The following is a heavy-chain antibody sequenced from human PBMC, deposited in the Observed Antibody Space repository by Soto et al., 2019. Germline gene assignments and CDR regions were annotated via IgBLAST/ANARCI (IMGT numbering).Heavy chain of an antibody. Sequence: PGGSLRLSCAASGFTSGYYWMSWVRQARGKGLEWLATTYYADSVKDRITISRDNSNNAVYLQLSSLTTADTAVYHCVKGRCRTTTCHTVFLDFWGRGTLASVSS. V-gene: IGHV3-66*01. J-gene: IGHJ4*01. CDR1: GFTSGYYW. D-gene: IGHD2-2*01. CDR3: VKGRCRTTTCHTVFLDF. CDR2: T.